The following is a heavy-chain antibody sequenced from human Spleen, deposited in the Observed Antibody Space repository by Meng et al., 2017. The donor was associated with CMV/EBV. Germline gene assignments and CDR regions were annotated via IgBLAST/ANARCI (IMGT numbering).Heavy chain of an antibody. Sequence: ASVKVSCKASGYTFTGYYMHWVRQAPGQGLEWMGWIHPHRGDTNYAQQFQGGVTLTRDTSINTGYMELTRLTSDDTAVYYCARDNNWGPDYWGQGTLVTVSS. J-gene: IGHJ4*02. CDR2: IHPHRGDT. D-gene: IGHD7-27*01. CDR1: GYTFTGYY. V-gene: IGHV1-2*02. CDR3: ARDNNWGPDY.